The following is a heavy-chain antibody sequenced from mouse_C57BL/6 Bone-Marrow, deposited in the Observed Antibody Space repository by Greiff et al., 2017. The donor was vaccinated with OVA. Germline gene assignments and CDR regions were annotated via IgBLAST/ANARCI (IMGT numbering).Heavy chain of an antibody. D-gene: IGHD2-2*01. J-gene: IGHJ4*01. CDR3: AMRLRWLRAYYYAMDY. Sequence: EVQVVESGGGLVKPGGSLKLSCAASGFTFSDYGMHWVRQAPEKGLEWVAYISSGSSTIYYADTVKGRFTISRDNAKNTLFLQMTSLRSDDPAMYYCAMRLRWLRAYYYAMDYWGQGTSVTVSS. CDR1: GFTFSDYG. V-gene: IGHV5-17*01. CDR2: ISSGSSTI.